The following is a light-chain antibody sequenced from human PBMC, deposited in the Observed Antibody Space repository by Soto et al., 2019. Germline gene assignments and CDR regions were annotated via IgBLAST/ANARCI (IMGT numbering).Light chain of an antibody. Sequence: QSALTQPSSASGPLGQSVAISCPGASSDVGAYNYVSWYQQPPGRAPKLMIYDVTKRPAGVPDRFSGSKSGNTASLTVSGLQAEDEADYFCSSYAGAHVVFGTGTKVTVL. CDR2: DVT. CDR3: SSYAGAHVV. V-gene: IGLV2-8*01. CDR1: SSDVGAYNY. J-gene: IGLJ1*01.